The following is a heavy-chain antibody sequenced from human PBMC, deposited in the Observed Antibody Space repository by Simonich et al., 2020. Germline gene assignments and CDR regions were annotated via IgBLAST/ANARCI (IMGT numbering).Heavy chain of an antibody. Sequence: QLQLQESGPGLVKPSETLSLTCTVSCGSISSSRYYWGWIRQPPGKGLEWIGSSYYSGSTYYNPSLKSRVTISVEPSKNQFSLKLSSVTAADTAVYYCARQRVLMVYAIDYWGQGTLVTVSS. V-gene: IGHV4-39*01. CDR1: CGSISSSRYY. CDR2: SYYSGST. D-gene: IGHD2-8*01. CDR3: ARQRVLMVYAIDY. J-gene: IGHJ4*02.